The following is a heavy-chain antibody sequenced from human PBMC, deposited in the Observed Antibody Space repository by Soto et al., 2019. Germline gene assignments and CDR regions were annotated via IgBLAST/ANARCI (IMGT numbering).Heavy chain of an antibody. J-gene: IGHJ4*02. D-gene: IGHD3-10*01. CDR3: AKAPRSITMVRGVTHY. Sequence: GGSLRLSCVASGVTFNNAWMNWVRQAPGKGLEWVGRIKSKTSGGSTYYADSVKGRFTISRDNSRNTLYLQMNSLRAEDTAVYYCAKAPRSITMVRGVTHYWGQGTLVTVSS. V-gene: IGHV3-15*07. CDR1: GVTFNNAW. CDR2: IKSKTSGGST.